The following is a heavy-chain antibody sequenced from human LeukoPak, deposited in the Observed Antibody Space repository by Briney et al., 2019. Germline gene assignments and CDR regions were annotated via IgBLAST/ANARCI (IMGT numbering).Heavy chain of an antibody. CDR1: GGSISSSNW. CDR2: IYHSGST. J-gene: IGHJ5*02. CDR3: AREELWFGEPHLDP. D-gene: IGHD3-10*01. V-gene: IGHV4-4*02. Sequence: SETLSLTCAVSGGSISSSNWWSWVRQPPGKGLEWIGEIYHSGSTNYNPSLKSRVTISVDKSKNQFSLKLSSVTAADTAVYYCAREELWFGEPHLDPWGQGTLVTVSS.